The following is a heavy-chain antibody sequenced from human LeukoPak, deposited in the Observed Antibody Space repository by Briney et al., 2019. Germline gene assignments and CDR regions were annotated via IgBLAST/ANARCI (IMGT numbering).Heavy chain of an antibody. D-gene: IGHD2-15*01. CDR1: GYTFTSYG. J-gene: IGHJ4*02. V-gene: IGHV1-18*01. Sequence: ASVKVSCKASGYTFTSYGISWVRQAPGQGLEWMGWISAYNGNTNYAQKPQGRVTMTADTSTSTAYMELRSLRSDDTAVYYCARSAGGPPAFDYWGQGTLVTVSS. CDR2: ISAYNGNT. CDR3: ARSAGGPPAFDY.